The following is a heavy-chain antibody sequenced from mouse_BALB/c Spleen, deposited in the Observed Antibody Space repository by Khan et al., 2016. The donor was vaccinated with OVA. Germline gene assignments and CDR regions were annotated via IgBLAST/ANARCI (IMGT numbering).Heavy chain of an antibody. Sequence: VQLQQSGPGLLKPSHSLYFTCTVTGYSITSNYVRNLIRQLPGNKVEFRAFIPYSGSTTYNPSLRSRTSITRDTSTNQFFLQLNSVTTEDTATCYCASGRLVHRYPDYSDYWGQGTTLTVSS. CDR2: IPYSGST. J-gene: IGHJ2*01. V-gene: IGHV3-2*02. CDR3: ASGRLVHRYPDYSDY. CDR1: GYSITSNYV. D-gene: IGHD1-1*01.